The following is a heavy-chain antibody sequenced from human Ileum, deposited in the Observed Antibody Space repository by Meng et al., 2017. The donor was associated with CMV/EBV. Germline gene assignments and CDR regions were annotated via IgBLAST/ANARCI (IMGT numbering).Heavy chain of an antibody. J-gene: IGHJ4*02. CDR2: IHQDGTEQ. D-gene: IGHD2-2*01. Sequence: GESLKISCAASGFAFSSNWMTWVRQAPGKGLEWVANIHQDGTEQHYVDSVKGRFTISRDNAKNSLYLQMNSLRAEDTAVYYCARVVLDCSSFCYHKPPDCWGQGTLVTGSS. CDR3: ARVVLDCSSFCYHKPPDC. CDR1: GFAFSSNW. V-gene: IGHV3-7*01.